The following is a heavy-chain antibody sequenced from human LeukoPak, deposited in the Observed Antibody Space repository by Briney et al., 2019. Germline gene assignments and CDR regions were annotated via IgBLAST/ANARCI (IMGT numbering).Heavy chain of an antibody. D-gene: IGHD3-22*01. CDR3: AAALHGYWVY. CDR2: IVVGSGNT. V-gene: IGHV1-58*02. J-gene: IGHJ4*02. CDR1: VFTFTSSA. Sequence: SVKVSCKASVFTFTSSAMQWVQQARGQRLEWIGWIVVGSGNTNYAQKFQERVTITRDMSTSTAYMELSSLRSEDTAVYYCAAALHGYWVYWGQGTLVTVSS.